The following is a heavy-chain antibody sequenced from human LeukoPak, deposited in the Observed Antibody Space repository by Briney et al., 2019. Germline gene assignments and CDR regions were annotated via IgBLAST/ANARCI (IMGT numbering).Heavy chain of an antibody. CDR3: ARDVDSGDYHDAFDI. J-gene: IGHJ3*02. V-gene: IGHV4-38-2*02. D-gene: IGHD4-17*01. Sequence: PSETLSLTCAVSGYSISSGYYWGWIRQPPGKGLEWIGSIYHSGSTYYNPSLKSRVTISVDTSKNQFSLKLSSVTAADTAVYYCARDVDSGDYHDAFDIWGQGTMVTVSS. CDR1: GYSISSGYY. CDR2: IYHSGST.